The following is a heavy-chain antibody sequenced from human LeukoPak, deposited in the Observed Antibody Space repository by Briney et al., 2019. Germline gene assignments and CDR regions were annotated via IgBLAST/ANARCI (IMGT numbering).Heavy chain of an antibody. V-gene: IGHV4-38-2*02. CDR1: GYSISSDYY. D-gene: IGHD2-21*01. CDR3: ARQIIPYYMDV. J-gene: IGHJ6*03. Sequence: SETLPLTCTVSGYSISSDYYWGWIRQPPGKGLEWIGSIYHSGSTYYNPSLKSRVTVSLDTSKNQFSLKLSSVTAADTAVYYCARQIIPYYMDVRGKGTTVTVSS. CDR2: IYHSGST.